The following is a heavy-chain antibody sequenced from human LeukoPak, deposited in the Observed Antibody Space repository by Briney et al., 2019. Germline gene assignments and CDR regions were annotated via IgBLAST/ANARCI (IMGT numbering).Heavy chain of an antibody. CDR2: INHSGST. Sequence: SETLSLTCAVYGGSFSGYYWSWIRQPPGKGLEWIGEINHSGSTNYNPSLKSRVTISVDTSKNQFSLKLSSVTAADTAVYYCARRRRDGYNSRWYFDLWGRGTLVTVSS. J-gene: IGHJ2*01. V-gene: IGHV4-34*01. D-gene: IGHD5-24*01. CDR1: GGSFSGYY. CDR3: ARRRRDGYNSRWYFDL.